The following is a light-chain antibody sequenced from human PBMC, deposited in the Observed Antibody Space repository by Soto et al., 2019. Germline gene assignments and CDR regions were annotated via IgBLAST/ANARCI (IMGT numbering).Light chain of an antibody. CDR1: SSNIGSNT. V-gene: IGLV1-44*01. Sequence: QSVLTQPLSASGTPGQRVTISCSGSSSNIGSNTVTWYRQLPGTAPKLLIFRTNQRPSGVPDRFSGSKSGTSASLAISGPQSEDEADYHCATWDDGLNGLVFGGGTKLTVL. CDR2: RTN. J-gene: IGLJ2*01. CDR3: ATWDDGLNGLV.